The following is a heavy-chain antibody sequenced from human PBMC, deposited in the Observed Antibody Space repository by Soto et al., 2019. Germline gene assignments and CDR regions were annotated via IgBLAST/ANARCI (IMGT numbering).Heavy chain of an antibody. CDR3: ARARSSSWSAGWYFDL. CDR2: IGTAGDP. V-gene: IGHV3-13*05. D-gene: IGHD6-13*01. J-gene: IGHJ2*01. Sequence: PRLSCAASGFTFSSYDMHWVRQATGKGLEWVSAIGTAGDPYYPGSVKGRFTISRENAKNSLYLQMNSLRAGDTAVYYCARARSSSWSAGWYFDLWGRGTLVTVSS. CDR1: GFTFSSYD.